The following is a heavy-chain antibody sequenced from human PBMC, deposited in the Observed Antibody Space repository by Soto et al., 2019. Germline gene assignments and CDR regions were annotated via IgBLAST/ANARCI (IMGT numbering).Heavy chain of an antibody. D-gene: IGHD4-17*01. CDR1: GFTFSSYS. J-gene: IGHJ6*02. V-gene: IGHV3-21*01. CDR2: ISSSSSYI. Sequence: PWGSLRLSCAASGFTFSSYSMNWVRQAPGKGLEWVSSISSSSSYIYYADSVKGRFTISRDNAKNSLYLQMNSLRAEDTAVYYCARLHDYGDYGYYYYGMDVWGQGTTVTVSS. CDR3: ARLHDYGDYGYYYYGMDV.